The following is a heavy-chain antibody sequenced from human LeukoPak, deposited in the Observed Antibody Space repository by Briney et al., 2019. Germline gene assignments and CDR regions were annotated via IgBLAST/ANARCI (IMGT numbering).Heavy chain of an antibody. Sequence: SVKVSCKASGGTFSSYAISWVQQAPGQGLEWMGGIIPIFGTANYAQKFQGRVTITADESTSTAYMELSSLRSEDTAVYYCAREASSGRRVFDYWGQGTLVAVSS. CDR2: IIPIFGTA. CDR1: GGTFSSYA. CDR3: AREASSGRRVFDY. J-gene: IGHJ4*02. V-gene: IGHV1-69*13. D-gene: IGHD6-19*01.